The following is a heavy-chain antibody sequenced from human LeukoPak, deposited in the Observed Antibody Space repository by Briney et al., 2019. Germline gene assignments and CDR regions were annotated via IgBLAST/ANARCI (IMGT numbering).Heavy chain of an antibody. CDR3: ARPLRGSGWYSASNSPFDF. Sequence: GESLKISCRASGYRFTSYWIGWVRQMPGKSLEWMGIIYPGDSDTRYSPSFQGQVIISVDKSVTTAYLQWSSLKASDTAIYYCARPLRGSGWYSASNSPFDFWGQGTLVTVSS. J-gene: IGHJ4*02. D-gene: IGHD6-19*01. V-gene: IGHV5-51*01. CDR2: IYPGDSDT. CDR1: GYRFTSYW.